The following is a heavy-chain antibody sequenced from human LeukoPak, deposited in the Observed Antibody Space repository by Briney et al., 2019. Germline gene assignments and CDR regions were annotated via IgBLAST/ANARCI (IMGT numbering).Heavy chain of an antibody. CDR1: GFTFSDYY. J-gene: IGHJ4*02. V-gene: IGHV3-11*06. CDR3: ARVMVGYSSGWYDY. Sequence: GGSLRLSCAASGFTFSDYYMSWIRQAPGKGLEWGSYISSSSSYTNYADSVKGRFTISRDNAKNSLYLQMNSLRAEDTAVYYCARVMVGYSSGWYDYWGQGTLVTVSS. CDR2: ISSSSSYT. D-gene: IGHD6-19*01.